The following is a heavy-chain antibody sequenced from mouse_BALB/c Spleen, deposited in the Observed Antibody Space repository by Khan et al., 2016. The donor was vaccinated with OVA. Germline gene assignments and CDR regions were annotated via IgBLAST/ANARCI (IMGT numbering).Heavy chain of an antibody. Sequence: VQLQQSGAELAKPGASVKMSCKASGYTFTTYWMHWVKQRPGQGLEWIGYINPTSAYTDYNEKFKDKATLSADKSSSTAYMQLSSLTSEESAVYYCARDRIDYWGQGTTRTVSS. V-gene: IGHV1-7*01. CDR3: ARDRIDY. CDR1: GYTFTTYW. J-gene: IGHJ2*01. CDR2: INPTSAYT.